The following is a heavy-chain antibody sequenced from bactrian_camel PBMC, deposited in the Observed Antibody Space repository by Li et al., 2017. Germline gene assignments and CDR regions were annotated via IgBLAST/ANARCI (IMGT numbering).Heavy chain of an antibody. CDR3: AAVSRKWFAFDYY. V-gene: IGHV3S40*01. J-gene: IGHJ4*01. CDR2: SPIGTGRT. D-gene: IGHD2*01. Sequence: VQLVESGGGLVKPGGSLRLSCAASGFTLSSSAMSWVRQTPGKEFEWVSSSPIGTGRTYYADSVKGRFTISQDNERNTVYLQMNDLKPEDTAMYYCAAVSRKWFAFDYYWGQGTQVTVS. CDR1: GFTLSSSA.